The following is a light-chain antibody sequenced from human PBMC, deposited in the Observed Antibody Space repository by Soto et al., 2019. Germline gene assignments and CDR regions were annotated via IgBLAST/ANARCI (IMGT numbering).Light chain of an antibody. CDR1: QRVSND. J-gene: IGKJ4*01. V-gene: IGKV3-15*01. Sequence: EIVMTQSPATLSVSPGERAILSCRASQRVSNDFAWYQQKPDQAPRLLIYGASTRATGVPARFSGSGSGTEFTLTISRLEPEDFAVYYCQQRNDGLTFGGGTKVDIK. CDR2: GAS. CDR3: QQRNDGLT.